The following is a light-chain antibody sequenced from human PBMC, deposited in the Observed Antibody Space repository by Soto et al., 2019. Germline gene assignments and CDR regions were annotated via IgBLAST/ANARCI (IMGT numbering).Light chain of an antibody. V-gene: IGLV2-14*03. Sequence: QSVLTQPASVSGSPGQSITISCTGTSSDVGGFDYVSWYQQHPGKAPKLMIYDVSNRPSGVSNRFSGSKSGNTASLTISGLQAEDEPDYYCGSYTTSTTYVFATGTKVTVL. CDR1: SSDVGGFDY. CDR2: DVS. J-gene: IGLJ1*01. CDR3: GSYTTSTTYV.